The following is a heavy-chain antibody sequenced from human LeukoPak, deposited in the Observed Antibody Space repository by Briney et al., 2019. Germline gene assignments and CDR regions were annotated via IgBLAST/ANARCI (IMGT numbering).Heavy chain of an antibody. V-gene: IGHV3-23*01. J-gene: IGHJ4*02. CDR2: ISGSGGST. CDR3: AKRLYDFWSGYYFSTFDY. Sequence: GGSLRLSCAASGFTFSSYAMSWVRQAPGKGLEWVSAISGSGGSTYYADSVKGRFTISRDNSKNTLYLQMNSLRAEDTAVYYCAKRLYDFWSGYYFSTFDYWSQGTLVTVSS. CDR1: GFTFSSYA. D-gene: IGHD3-3*01.